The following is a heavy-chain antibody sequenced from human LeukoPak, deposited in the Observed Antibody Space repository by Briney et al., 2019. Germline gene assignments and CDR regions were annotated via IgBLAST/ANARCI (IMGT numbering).Heavy chain of an antibody. V-gene: IGHV3-21*01. CDR1: GFTLSSYS. CDR2: ISSSSSYI. D-gene: IGHD3-10*01. CDR3: AREETLWFGELLYEPRGMDV. Sequence: GGSLRLSCAACGFTLSSYSMNWVRQPPGKGLEWVSSISSSSSYIYYADSVKGRFTISRDNAKNSLYLQMNSLRAEDTAVYYCAREETLWFGELLYEPRGMDVWGKGTTVTVSS. J-gene: IGHJ6*04.